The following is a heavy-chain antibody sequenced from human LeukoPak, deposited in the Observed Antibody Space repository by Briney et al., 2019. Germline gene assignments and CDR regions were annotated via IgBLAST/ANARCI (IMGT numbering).Heavy chain of an antibody. CDR2: ISYDGSNK. CDR1: GFTFNSYG. Sequence: GGSLRLSCAGSGFTFNSYGMHWVRQAPGKGLEWVALISYDGSNKYYADSVKGRFTISRDNSKNMLYLQMNSLRAEDTALYYCARDNYCSGGSCYSYFDYWGQGTLVTVSS. V-gene: IGHV3-30*03. J-gene: IGHJ4*02. D-gene: IGHD2-15*01. CDR3: ARDNYCSGGSCYSYFDY.